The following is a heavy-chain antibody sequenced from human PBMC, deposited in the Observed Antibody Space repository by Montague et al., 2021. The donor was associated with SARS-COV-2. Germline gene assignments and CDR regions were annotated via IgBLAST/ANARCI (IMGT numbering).Heavy chain of an antibody. CDR3: ARASLVRGDIIIRVRYSYYMDV. CDR1: GYTFTSYD. CDR2: MNPNSGNT. J-gene: IGHJ6*03. V-gene: IGHV1-8*01. Sequence: SVKVSCKASGYTFTSYDINWVRQAAGQGPEWMGWMNPNSGNTGYAQMLQGRVTMTRDTSMNTAYMELSSLRSEDTAVYYCARASLVRGDIIIRVRYSYYMDVWGKGTPVTVS. D-gene: IGHD3-10*01.